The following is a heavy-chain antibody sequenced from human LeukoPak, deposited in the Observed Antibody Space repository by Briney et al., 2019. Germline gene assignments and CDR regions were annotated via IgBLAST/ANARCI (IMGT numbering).Heavy chain of an antibody. CDR3: AKEGYDYVWGSYRYSDY. CDR2: ISGSGGST. V-gene: IGHV3-23*01. Sequence: GGSLRLSCAASGFTFSSYAMSWVRQAPGKGLEWVSAISGSGGSTYYADSVKGRFTISRDNSKNTLYLQMNSLRAEDTAVYYCAKEGYDYVWGSYRYSDYWGQGTLVTVSS. D-gene: IGHD3-16*02. J-gene: IGHJ4*02. CDR1: GFTFSSYA.